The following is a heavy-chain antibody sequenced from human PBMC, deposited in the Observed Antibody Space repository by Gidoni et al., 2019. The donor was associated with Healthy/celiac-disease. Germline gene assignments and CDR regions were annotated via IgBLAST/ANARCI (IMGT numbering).Heavy chain of an antibody. CDR3: ATVLGFYGYYFDY. J-gene: IGHJ4*02. D-gene: IGHD3-10*01. CDR1: GHTLTELS. CDR2: FDPEDGET. Sequence: QVQLVPSGAEVKKPGASVKVPCKVSGHTLTELSMPWVRQAPGKGIEWTGGFDPEDGETIYAQKCQGRDTMTEDTSTDTAYMELSSLRSEDTAVYYCATVLGFYGYYFDYWGQGTLVTVSS. V-gene: IGHV1-24*01.